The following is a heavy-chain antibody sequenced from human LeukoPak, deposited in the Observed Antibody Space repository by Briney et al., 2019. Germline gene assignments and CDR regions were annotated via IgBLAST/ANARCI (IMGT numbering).Heavy chain of an antibody. CDR1: GFPLSNYW. CDR3: ARDYGRSRDYGMDV. D-gene: IGHD3-10*01. Sequence: GGSLSLSCEASGFPLSNYWMDWVPQPPGRGRVWVSRINADGSSASYADSVKGRFTISRDNAKNTLYLQMNSLRAEDTAMYYCARDYGRSRDYGMDVWGQGTTVTVSS. J-gene: IGHJ6*02. V-gene: IGHV3-74*01. CDR2: INADGSSA.